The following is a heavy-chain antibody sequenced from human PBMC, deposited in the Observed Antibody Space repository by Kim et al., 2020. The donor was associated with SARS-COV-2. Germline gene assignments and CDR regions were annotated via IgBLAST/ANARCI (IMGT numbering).Heavy chain of an antibody. D-gene: IGHD2-2*01. Sequence: GGSLRLSCAASGFTFSSYGMHWVRQAPGKGLEWVAVIWYDGSKKYYVDSVKGRFTISRDNSKNTLYLQMNSLRSEDTAVYYCANGGSSSSWAHLYWGQGTLGTVSP. V-gene: IGHV3-33*06. CDR2: IWYDGSKK. CDR1: GFTFSSYG. J-gene: IGHJ4*02. CDR3: ANGGSSSSWAHLY.